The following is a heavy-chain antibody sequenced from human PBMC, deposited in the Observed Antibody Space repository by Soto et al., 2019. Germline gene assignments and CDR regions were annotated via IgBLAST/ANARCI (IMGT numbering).Heavy chain of an antibody. J-gene: IGHJ6*02. D-gene: IGHD3-10*01. Sequence: PGGSLRLSCAASGFTFSSYGMHWVRQAPGKGLEWVAVIWYDGSNKYYADSVKGRFTISRDNSKNTLYLQMNSLRAEDTAVYYCARESLSLVSGGESMDVRGQGTTVTVAS. CDR1: GFTFSSYG. CDR3: ARESLSLVSGGESMDV. V-gene: IGHV3-33*01. CDR2: IWYDGSNK.